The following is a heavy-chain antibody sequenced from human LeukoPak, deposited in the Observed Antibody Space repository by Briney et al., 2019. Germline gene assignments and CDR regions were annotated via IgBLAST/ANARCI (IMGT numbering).Heavy chain of an antibody. J-gene: IGHJ4*02. Sequence: GGSLRLSCAASGFTFSSYGMHWVRQAPGKGLEWVAVISYDGSNKYYADSVKGRFTISRDNSKNTLYLQMNSLRAEDTAVYYCAKDFYDYVWGSYRYTSFDYRGQGTLVTVSS. CDR3: AKDFYDYVWGSYRYTSFDY. V-gene: IGHV3-30*18. CDR1: GFTFSSYG. D-gene: IGHD3-16*02. CDR2: ISYDGSNK.